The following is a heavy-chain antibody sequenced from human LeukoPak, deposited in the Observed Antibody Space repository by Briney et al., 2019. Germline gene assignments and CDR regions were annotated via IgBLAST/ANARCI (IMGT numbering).Heavy chain of an antibody. D-gene: IGHD6-13*01. Sequence: GGSLRLSCAASGFTFSSYAMSWVRQAPGKGLEWVSAISGSGGSTYYADSVKGRFTISRDNSKNMLYLQMNSLRAEDTAVYYCAKGGGSSWYSWGAGGQGTLVTVSS. J-gene: IGHJ4*02. V-gene: IGHV3-23*01. CDR2: ISGSGGST. CDR3: AKGGGSSWYSWGA. CDR1: GFTFSSYA.